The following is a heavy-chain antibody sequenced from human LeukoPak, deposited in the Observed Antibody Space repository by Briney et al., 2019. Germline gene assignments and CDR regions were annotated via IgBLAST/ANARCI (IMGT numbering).Heavy chain of an antibody. Sequence: PSETLSLTCAVYGGSFSGYYWSWIRQPPGKGLEWIGEINHSGSTNYNPSLKSRVTISVDTSKNQFSLKLSSVTAADTAVYYCARSDIVVVPAARGGIDPWGQGTLVTVSS. CDR3: ARSDIVVVPAARGGIDP. CDR1: GGSFSGYY. J-gene: IGHJ5*02. D-gene: IGHD2-2*01. CDR2: INHSGST. V-gene: IGHV4-34*01.